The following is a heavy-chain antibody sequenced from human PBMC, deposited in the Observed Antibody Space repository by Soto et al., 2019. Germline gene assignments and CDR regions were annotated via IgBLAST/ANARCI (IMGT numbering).Heavy chain of an antibody. J-gene: IGHJ6*02. CDR1: GYTFTSYG. Sequence: ASVKVSCKASGYTFTSYGISWVRQAPGQGLEWMGWISAYNGNTNYAQKLQGRVTMTTDTSTSTAYMELRSLRSDDTAVYYCAREAVVVVAANYYYYYGMDVWGQGTTVTVSS. D-gene: IGHD2-15*01. V-gene: IGHV1-18*01. CDR3: AREAVVVVAANYYYYYGMDV. CDR2: ISAYNGNT.